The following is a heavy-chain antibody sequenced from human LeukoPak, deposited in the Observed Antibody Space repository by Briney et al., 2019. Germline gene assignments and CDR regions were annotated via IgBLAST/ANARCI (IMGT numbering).Heavy chain of an antibody. CDR1: GYTFTGYY. V-gene: IGHV1-2*04. Sequence: ASVKVSCKASGYTFTGYYMHWVRQAPGQGLEWMGWINPNSGGTNYAQKFQGWVTMTRDTSISTAYMELSRLRSDDTAVYYCARDRYQYYYDSSGYYPTGFDYRGQGTLVTVSS. CDR3: ARDRYQYYYDSSGYYPTGFDY. J-gene: IGHJ4*02. CDR2: INPNSGGT. D-gene: IGHD3-22*01.